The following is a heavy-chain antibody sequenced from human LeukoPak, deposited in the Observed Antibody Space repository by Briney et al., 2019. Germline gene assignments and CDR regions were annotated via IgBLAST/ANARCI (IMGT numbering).Heavy chain of an antibody. CDR3: AKFPRGGNSYGYSFDY. V-gene: IGHV3-23*01. Sequence: GGSLRLSCAASQFTFNTSAMSWIRQVPGKGLEWVSGISANGDSRYYADSVRGRFTLSRDNSKNTLYLQINSLRAEDSAVYYCAKFPRGGNSYGYSFDYWGQGTLVTVSS. D-gene: IGHD5-18*01. CDR2: ISANGDSR. CDR1: QFTFNTSA. J-gene: IGHJ4*02.